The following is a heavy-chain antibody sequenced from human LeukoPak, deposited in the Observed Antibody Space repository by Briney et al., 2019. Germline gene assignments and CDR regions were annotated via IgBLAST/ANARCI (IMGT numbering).Heavy chain of an antibody. D-gene: IGHD2-21*02. CDR2: IYPDDSDT. Sequence: GESLKISCKGSGYSFTSHWIGWVRQMPGKGLEWMGIIYPDDSDTRYSPSFQGQVTISADRSISTAYLQWNSLEASDSAIYYCARRGDSDFRIDWGQGTLVTVSS. J-gene: IGHJ4*02. V-gene: IGHV5-51*01. CDR3: ARRGDSDFRID. CDR1: GYSFTSHW.